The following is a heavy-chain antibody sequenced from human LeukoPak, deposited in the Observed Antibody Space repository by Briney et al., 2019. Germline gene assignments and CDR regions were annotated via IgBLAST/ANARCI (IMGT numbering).Heavy chain of an antibody. Sequence: PGGSLRLSCAASGFTFDGYAMHWVRQAPGKGLEWVSLISGDSGSTYYADSVKGRFTISRDNSKNSLYLQMNSLRAEDTALYYCAKDLTRGSGWPIDYWGQGTLVTVSS. CDR2: ISGDSGST. CDR3: AKDLTRGSGWPIDY. D-gene: IGHD6-19*01. CDR1: GFTFDGYA. V-gene: IGHV3-43*02. J-gene: IGHJ4*02.